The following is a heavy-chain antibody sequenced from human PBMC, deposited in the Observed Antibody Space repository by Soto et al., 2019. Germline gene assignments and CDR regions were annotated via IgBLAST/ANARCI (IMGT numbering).Heavy chain of an antibody. D-gene: IGHD6-19*01. CDR1: GFTFNSHA. CDR3: GKDLQFSGWLSAQTFDY. Sequence: EVQLLESGGGLVQPGGSLRLSCAVSGFTFNSHAMSWVRQAPGKGLECVSTISGSDGSTNYADSVKGRFTISRDKSKSKLYLQMTRLRAEDTAVEYRGKDLQFSGWLSAQTFDYWGQGTQVTVSS. J-gene: IGHJ4*02. V-gene: IGHV3-23*01. CDR2: ISGSDGST.